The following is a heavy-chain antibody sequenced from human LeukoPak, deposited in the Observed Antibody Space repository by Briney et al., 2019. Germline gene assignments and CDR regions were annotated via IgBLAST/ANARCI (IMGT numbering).Heavy chain of an antibody. Sequence: SETLSLTCTVSGDSISTYYWSWIRQPPGKGLEYIGYIYYTGITNYNPSLKSRVTMSLDTSQNQFSLILTSVTAADTAVYYCARDNARGGYYDSSGYYERPYYFDYWGQGTLVTVSS. D-gene: IGHD3-22*01. J-gene: IGHJ4*02. V-gene: IGHV4-59*12. CDR1: GDSISTYY. CDR2: IYYTGIT. CDR3: ARDNARGGYYDSSGYYERPYYFDY.